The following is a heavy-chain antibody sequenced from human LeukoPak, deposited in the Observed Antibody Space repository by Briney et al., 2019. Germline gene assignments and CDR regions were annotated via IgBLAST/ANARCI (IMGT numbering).Heavy chain of an antibody. J-gene: IGHJ6*03. CDR3: ARAAGGTRNYYMDV. Sequence: ASVKVSCKASGGTFSSYAISWVRQAPGQGLEWMGRIILIFGTANYAQKFQGRVTITTDESTSTAYMELSSLRSEDTAVYYCARAAGGTRNYYMDVWGKGTTVTVSS. CDR1: GGTFSSYA. D-gene: IGHD3-16*01. V-gene: IGHV1-69*05. CDR2: IILIFGTA.